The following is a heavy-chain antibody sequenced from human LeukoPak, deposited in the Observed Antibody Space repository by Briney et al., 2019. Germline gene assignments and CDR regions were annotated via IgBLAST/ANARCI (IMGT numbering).Heavy chain of an antibody. CDR2: IYSGAGT. V-gene: IGHV3-66*01. J-gene: IGHJ4*02. D-gene: IGHD6-19*01. Sequence: GGSLRLSCAASGLSVSSNYMTWVRQASGKGLECIAIIYSGAGTFYADSVKGRFTISRDNAKNSLYLQMNSLRAEDTAVYYCARTLANLYSSGTSYYFDYWGQGTLVTVSS. CDR3: ARTLANLYSSGTSYYFDY. CDR1: GLSVSSNY.